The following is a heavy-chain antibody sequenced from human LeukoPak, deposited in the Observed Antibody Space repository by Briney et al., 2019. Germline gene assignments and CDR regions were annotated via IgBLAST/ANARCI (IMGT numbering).Heavy chain of an antibody. Sequence: GGSLRLSCAASGFTFSSYAMSWVRQAPGKGLEWVSAICGSGGSTYYADSVKGRFTISRDNSKNTLYLQMNSLRAEDTAVYYCAKDSTAYSSSGGRYFDYWGQGTLVTVSS. J-gene: IGHJ4*02. CDR2: ICGSGGST. V-gene: IGHV3-23*01. D-gene: IGHD6-13*01. CDR3: AKDSTAYSSSGGRYFDY. CDR1: GFTFSSYA.